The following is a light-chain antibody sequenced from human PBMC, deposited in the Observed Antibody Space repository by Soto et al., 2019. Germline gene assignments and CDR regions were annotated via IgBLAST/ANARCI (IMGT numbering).Light chain of an antibody. V-gene: IGKV1-39*01. CDR2: VAS. J-gene: IGKJ2*02. CDR3: QQSYSTPRT. CDR1: QTISNY. Sequence: DLQMTQSPSSLSASVGDRVTITCRTSQTISNYLNWYQQKPGKAPKLLISVASSLHSGVPSRFSGSGSGTDFTLTISSLQPEDFATYYCQQSYSTPRTFGQGTKLEIK.